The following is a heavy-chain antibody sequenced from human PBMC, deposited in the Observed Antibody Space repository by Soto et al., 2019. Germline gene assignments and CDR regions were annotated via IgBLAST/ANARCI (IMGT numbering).Heavy chain of an antibody. Sequence: QVQVVESGGGVVQPGRSLRLSCAAAGFPLSKHVMHWARQAPGKGLEWVAVIWYDGSNEFYADSVKGRFTISRDNSKNTVYLQMNSLRAEDTAVYHCAREGFCSSTSCPHDLWGLGTLVTVSS. V-gene: IGHV3-33*01. CDR1: GFPLSKHV. J-gene: IGHJ4*02. CDR3: AREGFCSSTSCPHDL. CDR2: IWYDGSNE. D-gene: IGHD2-2*01.